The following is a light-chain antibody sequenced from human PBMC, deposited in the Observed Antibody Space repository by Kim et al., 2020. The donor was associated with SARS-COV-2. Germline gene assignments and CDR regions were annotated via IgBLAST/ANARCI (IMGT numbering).Light chain of an antibody. J-gene: IGKJ1*01. V-gene: IGKV3-15*01. CDR2: GAA. CDR3: QQNNNWQRT. Sequence: VSAGERPTRSCRASQSVSSNLGWYQQKPGQAPLRLIYGAATRATCIPARFSGSGSGTEFTLSISSRQYEEFAVYDCQQNNNWQRTFGQRTKGDIK. CDR1: QSVSSN.